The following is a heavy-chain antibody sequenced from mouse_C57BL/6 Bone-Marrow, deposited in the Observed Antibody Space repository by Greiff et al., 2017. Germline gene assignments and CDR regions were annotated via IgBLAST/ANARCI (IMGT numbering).Heavy chain of an antibody. D-gene: IGHD2-2*01. Sequence: QVQLQQSGAELVKPGASVKLSCKASGYIFTEYTIHWVKQRSGQGLEWIGWFYPGSGSIKYNERFKDKATLTADKSSNTVYMELSRLTSEDSAVYFCARHERYYGYEEYFDYCGQGTTLTVSS. CDR2: FYPGSGSI. J-gene: IGHJ2*01. CDR3: ARHERYYGYEEYFDY. CDR1: GYIFTEYT. V-gene: IGHV1-62-2*01.